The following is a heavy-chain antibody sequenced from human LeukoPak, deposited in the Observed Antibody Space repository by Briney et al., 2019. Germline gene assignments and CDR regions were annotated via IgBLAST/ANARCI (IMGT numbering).Heavy chain of an antibody. V-gene: IGHV3-53*01. CDR3: AKAKGWYGEGYFDY. J-gene: IGHJ4*02. Sequence: GGSLRLSCAASGFAVSSNYMNWVRQAPGKGLEWVSVLYPDGRTYYADSVKGRFTISRDVSKNALFLQMTSLRAEDTAVYYCAKAKGWYGEGYFDYWGQGTLVTVSS. CDR2: LYPDGRT. CDR1: GFAVSSNY. D-gene: IGHD3-10*01.